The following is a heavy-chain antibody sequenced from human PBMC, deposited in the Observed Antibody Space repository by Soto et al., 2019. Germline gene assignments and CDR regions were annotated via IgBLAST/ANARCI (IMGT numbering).Heavy chain of an antibody. V-gene: IGHV6-1*01. CDR1: GDSVSSNSAA. J-gene: IGHJ6*03. Sequence: PSQTLSLTCAISGDSVSSNSAAWNWIRQSPSRGLEWLGRTYYRSRWYNDYAVSVRSRITVNPDTSKNQFSLQLTSVTPEDTAVYYCAGTTSHYWYYMDVWGKGNTVTVSS. CDR3: AGTTSHYWYYMDV. CDR2: TYYRSRWYN. D-gene: IGHD1-7*01.